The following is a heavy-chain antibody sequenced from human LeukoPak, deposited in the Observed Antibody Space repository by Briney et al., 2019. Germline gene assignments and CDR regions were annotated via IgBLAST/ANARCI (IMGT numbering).Heavy chain of an antibody. CDR1: GFTFDDYA. V-gene: IGHV3-9*03. CDR3: AKDMSSSGWYDAFDI. Sequence: PGGSLRLSCAASGFTFDDYAMHWVRQAPGKGLEWVSGISWNSGSIGYADSVKGRFTISRDNAKNSLYLQMNSLRAEDMALYYCAKDMSSSGWYDAFDIWGQGTMVTVSS. CDR2: ISWNSGSI. D-gene: IGHD6-19*01. J-gene: IGHJ3*02.